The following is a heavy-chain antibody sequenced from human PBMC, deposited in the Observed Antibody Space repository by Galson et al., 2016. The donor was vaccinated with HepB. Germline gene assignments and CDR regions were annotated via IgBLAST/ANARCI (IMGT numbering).Heavy chain of an antibody. CDR3: ARGPPWMHYAFDI. V-gene: IGHV4-30-2*01. D-gene: IGHD5-12*01. J-gene: IGHJ3*02. Sequence: TLSLTCTVSGGSITSGGSSWSWIRQPPGKGLEWIGYIYHNGDTYYHPSLKSRATISVDRSKNQFSLKLSSVTAADTAVYYCARGPPWMHYAFDIWGQGTMVTVSS. CDR2: IYHNGDT. CDR1: GGSITSGGSS.